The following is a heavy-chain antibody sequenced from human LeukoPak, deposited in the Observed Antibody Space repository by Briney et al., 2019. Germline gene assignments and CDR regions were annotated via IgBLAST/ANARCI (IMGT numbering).Heavy chain of an antibody. CDR2: IIPRLGTT. Sequence: SVKVSCKASGGTFNSYAINWVRQAPGQGLEWMGGIIPRLGTTKYIEKFQGRITITADESTTTAYMELTSLRSEDTAVYYCAADGTDWGQGTLVTVSS. J-gene: IGHJ4*02. V-gene: IGHV1-69*13. CDR1: GGTFNSYA. CDR3: AADGTD.